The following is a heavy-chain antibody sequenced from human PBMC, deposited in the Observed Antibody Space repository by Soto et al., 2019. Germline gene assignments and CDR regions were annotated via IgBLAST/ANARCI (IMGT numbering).Heavy chain of an antibody. CDR2: IYYSGST. J-gene: IGHJ5*02. CDR3: ARERPDGSRLDP. V-gene: IGHV4-30-4*01. Sequence: QVQLQESGPGLVKPSQTLSLTCTVSGGSISSGDYYWSWIRHPPGKGLEWIGYIYYSGSTYYNQSLKSRVTISVDTSKNQFSLKLSSVTAADTAVYYWARERPDGSRLDPWGQGTLVTVSS. CDR1: GGSISSGDYY. D-gene: IGHD6-13*01.